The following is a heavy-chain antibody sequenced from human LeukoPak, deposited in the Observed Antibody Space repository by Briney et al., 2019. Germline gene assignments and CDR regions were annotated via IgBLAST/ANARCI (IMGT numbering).Heavy chain of an antibody. J-gene: IGHJ6*03. CDR1: GFTFSSYA. CDR2: IGASGDST. V-gene: IGHV3-23*01. Sequence: PGGSLRLSCAASGFTFSSYAMSWVRQAPGKGLEWVSGIGASGDSTYYADSVKGRFTISRDNSKNTLYLQMNSLRAEDTAVYYCAKDLDRYYYYYMDVWGKGTTVTISS. CDR3: AKDLDRYYYYYMDV. D-gene: IGHD2-2*03.